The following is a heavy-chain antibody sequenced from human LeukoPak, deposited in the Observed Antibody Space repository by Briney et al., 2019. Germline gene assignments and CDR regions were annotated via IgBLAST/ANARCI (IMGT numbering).Heavy chain of an antibody. CDR3: ARATVTDSYFYY. CDR1: GFTFSSNW. J-gene: IGHJ4*02. V-gene: IGHV3-7*04. Sequence: GGSLRLSCAASGFTFSSNWMSWVRQAPGKGPEWVANIKQDGSEKLYVDSVKGRFTISRDNAKNSLYLQMDSLRAEDTAVYYCARATVTDSYFYYWGQGTLVTVSS. D-gene: IGHD4-17*01. CDR2: IKQDGSEK.